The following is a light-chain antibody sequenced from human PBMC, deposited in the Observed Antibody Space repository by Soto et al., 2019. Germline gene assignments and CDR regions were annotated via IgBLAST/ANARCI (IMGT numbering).Light chain of an antibody. CDR1: QSVSSSY. CDR3: QAHQSGPWN. Sequence: FTQSLVTLSLSTGEGATLTCRASQSVSSSYLAWFQQKPGQAPRLLIYGASSRATGIPDRFSGSGSGTDFTLTICRLEPEEFAVYYCQAHQSGPWNFGQGTKVE. V-gene: IGKV3-20*01. CDR2: GAS. J-gene: IGKJ1*01.